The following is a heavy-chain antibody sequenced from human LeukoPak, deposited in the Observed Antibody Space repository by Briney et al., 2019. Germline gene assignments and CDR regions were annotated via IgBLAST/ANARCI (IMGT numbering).Heavy chain of an antibody. J-gene: IGHJ3*02. V-gene: IGHV4-59*08. CDR3: ARHLTNAFDI. Sequence: SETLSLTCTVSGGSVSSYYWSWIRQPPGKGLEWIGYIYYSGSTNYNPSLKSRVTISVDTSKNQFSLKLSSVTAADTAVYYCARHLTNAFDIWGQGTMVTVSS. CDR1: GGSVSSYY. CDR2: IYYSGST.